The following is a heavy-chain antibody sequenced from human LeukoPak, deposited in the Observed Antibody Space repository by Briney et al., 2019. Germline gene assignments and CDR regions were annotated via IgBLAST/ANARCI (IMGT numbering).Heavy chain of an antibody. Sequence: ASVKVSCKASGYTFTSYYMHWVRLAPGQGLEWMGIINPSGGSTSNAQKFQDRITMTRDTSMSTVYTELSSLRSEDTAVYYCAKGDAIRVAGGVDYWGQGTLVTVSS. CDR1: GYTFTSYY. D-gene: IGHD6-19*01. CDR2: INPSGGST. V-gene: IGHV1-46*01. CDR3: AKGDAIRVAGGVDY. J-gene: IGHJ4*02.